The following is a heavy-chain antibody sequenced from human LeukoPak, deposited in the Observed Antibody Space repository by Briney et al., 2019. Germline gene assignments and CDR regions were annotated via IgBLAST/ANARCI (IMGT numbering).Heavy chain of an antibody. CDR2: ISGSSTYT. D-gene: IGHD1-26*01. Sequence: PGGSLRLSCASSGFTFSDYYMSWIRQAPGEGLEWVSHISGSSTYTNYADSVKGRFTISRDNANNSLYPQMNSLTAEDTAVFYCARVGSRGYYFDYWGQGTLVSVSS. CDR1: GFTFSDYY. CDR3: ARVGSRGYYFDY. V-gene: IGHV3-11*06. J-gene: IGHJ4*02.